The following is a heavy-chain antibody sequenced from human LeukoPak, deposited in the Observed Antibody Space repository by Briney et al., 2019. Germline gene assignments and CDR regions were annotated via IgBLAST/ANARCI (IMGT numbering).Heavy chain of an antibody. D-gene: IGHD3-22*01. CDR2: AYYRSKWYN. CDR1: GDRVSSNSAA. Sequence: SQTLSLTCAISGDRVSSNSAAWNWIRQSPSRGLEWLGRAYYRSKWYNDYAVSVKSRITINTDTSKNQFSLQLNSVTPEDTAVYYCAATYYYDSSGYYSFDYWGQGTLVTVSS. CDR3: AATYYYDSSGYYSFDY. V-gene: IGHV6-1*01. J-gene: IGHJ4*02.